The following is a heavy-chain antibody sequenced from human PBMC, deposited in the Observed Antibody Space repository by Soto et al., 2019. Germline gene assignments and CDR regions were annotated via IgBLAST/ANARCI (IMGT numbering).Heavy chain of an antibody. V-gene: IGHV3-30-3*01. CDR2: ISPDGSNE. J-gene: IGHJ4*02. Sequence: QVQLVESGGGVVQPGRSLRLSCAASGFNFNNYAMHWVRQAPGKGLEWVAIISPDGSNENYADSVKGRFTTSRDNSKNPVYLQMTSLTAEDTGVYPCRSLGGDGFPPLDYWGRGPLVTVSS. CDR1: GFNFNNYA. D-gene: IGHD2-21*01. CDR3: RSLGGDGFPPLDY.